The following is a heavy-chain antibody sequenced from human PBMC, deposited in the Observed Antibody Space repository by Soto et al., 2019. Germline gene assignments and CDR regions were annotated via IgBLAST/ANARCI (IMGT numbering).Heavy chain of an antibody. D-gene: IGHD3-22*01. V-gene: IGHV4-39*01. CDR3: ARHLRRVTMIVVVTRFDP. J-gene: IGHJ5*02. Sequence: SETLSVTCPVSGGSISSSSYYWGWIRQPPGKGLEWIGSIYYSGSTYYNPSLKSRVTISVDTSKNQFSLKLSSVTAADTAVYYCARHLRRVTMIVVVTRFDPWGQGTLVTVS. CDR1: GGSISSSSYY. CDR2: IYYSGST.